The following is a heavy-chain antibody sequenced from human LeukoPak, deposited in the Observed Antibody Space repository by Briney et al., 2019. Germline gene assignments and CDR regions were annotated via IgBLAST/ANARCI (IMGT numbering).Heavy chain of an antibody. CDR3: ARGQSHHFDY. J-gene: IGHJ4*02. Sequence: SETLSLTCAVYGGSFSGYYWSWIRQPPGKGLEWIGEINHSGSTNYNPSLKSRVTISVDTSKNQFSLKLSSVTAADTAVYYCARGQSHHFDYWGQGTLVTVSS. CDR1: GGSFSGYY. V-gene: IGHV4-34*01. CDR2: INHSGST.